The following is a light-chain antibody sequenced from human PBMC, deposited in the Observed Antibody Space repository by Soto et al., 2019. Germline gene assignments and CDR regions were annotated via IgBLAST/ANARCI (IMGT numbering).Light chain of an antibody. V-gene: IGKV1-17*01. J-gene: IGKJ1*01. CDR1: QTIRND. Sequence: DIQMTQSPASLSASVGDSVTITCRASQTIRNDLGWYQQKPGRAPKRLIFATSIVHSGVPSRFRGSGSGTEFTLTINSLQPEDFADYYCLQHYTYPWTFGQGTKVEIK. CDR2: ATS. CDR3: LQHYTYPWT.